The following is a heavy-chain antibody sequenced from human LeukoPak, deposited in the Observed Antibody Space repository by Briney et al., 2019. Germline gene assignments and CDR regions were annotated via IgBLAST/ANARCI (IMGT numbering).Heavy chain of an antibody. CDR3: ASLYSSSWYALYHYGMDV. CDR1: GYTFTGYY. V-gene: IGHV1-2*02. D-gene: IGHD6-13*01. J-gene: IGHJ6*02. Sequence: GASVKVSCKASGYTFTGYYMHWVRQAPGQGLEWMGWINPNSGGTNYAQKFQGRVTMTRDTSISTAYMELSRLRSDDTAVYYCASLYSSSWYALYHYGMDVWGQGTTVTVSS. CDR2: INPNSGGT.